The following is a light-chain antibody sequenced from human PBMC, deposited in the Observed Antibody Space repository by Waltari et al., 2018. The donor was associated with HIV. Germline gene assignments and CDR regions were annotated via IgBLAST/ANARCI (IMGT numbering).Light chain of an antibody. CDR1: QSVLNSSNNKNY. J-gene: IGKJ3*01. CDR3: HQFYSTPFT. V-gene: IGKV4-1*01. Sequence: DIVMTQFPDSLAVSLGERATINGKSSQSVLNSSNNKNYLSWYQQKPGQPPKLLIYWASTRESGVPDRFSGSGSGTDFTLTISSLQAEDVAVYYCHQFYSTPFTFGPGTKVDI. CDR2: WAS.